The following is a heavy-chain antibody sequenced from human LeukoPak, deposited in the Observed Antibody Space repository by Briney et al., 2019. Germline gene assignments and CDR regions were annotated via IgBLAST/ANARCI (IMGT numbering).Heavy chain of an antibody. CDR3: VRGIVGATAPDS. CDR2: IFTSGYT. V-gene: IGHV4-4*07. Sequence: SETLSLTCTVSGGSMSNYKGRWLRQPAGKGVEWIGRIFTSGYTNYNASVQSRVTMSVDTSKNQFSLKLSSVTAADTAVYYCVRGIVGATAPDSWGQGALVIVSS. J-gene: IGHJ4*02. D-gene: IGHD1-26*01. CDR1: GGSMSNYK.